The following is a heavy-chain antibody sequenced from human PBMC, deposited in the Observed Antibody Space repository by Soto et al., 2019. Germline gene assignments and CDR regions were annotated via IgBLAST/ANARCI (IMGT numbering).Heavy chain of an antibody. D-gene: IGHD1-26*01. CDR1: GYTFTNND. CDR3: ARWVVGADYSDY. Sequence: QVQLVQSGAEVKEPGASVRVSCKASGYTFTNNDIRWVRQATGQGLEWMGWMNPISGNAGYAQKFQGRVTMTRNTSISTAYLELRSLRVEDTAVYCCARWVVGADYSDYWGQGTLVTVSS. V-gene: IGHV1-8*01. CDR2: MNPISGNA. J-gene: IGHJ4*02.